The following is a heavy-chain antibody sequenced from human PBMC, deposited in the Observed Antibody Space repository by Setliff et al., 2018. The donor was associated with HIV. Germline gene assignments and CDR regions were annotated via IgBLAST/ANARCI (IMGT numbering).Heavy chain of an antibody. Sequence: SETLSLTCTVSGGSISSSSYYWGWIRQPPGKGLEWIGEIYHGGSTNYNPSLKSRVTISVDRSKNQFSLKMTSVTAADTAVYYCARTQGLGLDWGQGTLVTVSS. CDR2: IYHGGST. V-gene: IGHV4-39*07. CDR3: ARTQGLGLD. CDR1: GGSISSSSYY. J-gene: IGHJ4*02.